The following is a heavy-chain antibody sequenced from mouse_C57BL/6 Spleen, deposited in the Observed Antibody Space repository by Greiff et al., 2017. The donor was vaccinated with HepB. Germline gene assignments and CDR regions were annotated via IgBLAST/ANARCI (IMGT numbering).Heavy chain of an antibody. J-gene: IGHJ4*01. V-gene: IGHV1-63*01. CDR1: GYTFTNYW. CDR3: ARGTRSGYYAMDY. CDR2: IYPGGGYT. Sequence: QVQLKESGAELVRPGTSVKMSCKASGYTFTNYWIGWAKQRPGHGLEWIGDIYPGGGYTNYNEKFKGKATLTADKSSSTAYMQFSSLTSEDSAIYYCARGTRSGYYAMDYWGQGTSVTVSS. D-gene: IGHD2-14*01.